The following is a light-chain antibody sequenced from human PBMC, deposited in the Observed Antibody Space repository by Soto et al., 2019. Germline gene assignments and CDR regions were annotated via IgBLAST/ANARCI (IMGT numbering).Light chain of an antibody. J-gene: IGKJ4*01. CDR1: QSLVYSDGNTY. V-gene: IGKV2-30*01. Sequence: DVVMTQSPLSLPVSLGQPASISCGASQSLVYSDGNTYLSSFQQRPGQSPRRLIYKVSDRGSGVPDRFSGSGSGTDFTLKVSRVEAADVGHWPPLNFGGGTKVEIK. CDR3: LN. CDR2: KVS.